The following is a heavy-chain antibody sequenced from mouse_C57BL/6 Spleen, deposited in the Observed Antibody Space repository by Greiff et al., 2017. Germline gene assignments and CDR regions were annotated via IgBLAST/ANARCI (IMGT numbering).Heavy chain of an antibody. Sequence: QVQLQQSGAELARPGASVKLSCKASGYTFTSYGISWVKQRTGQGLEWIGEIYPRSGNTYYNEKFKGKATLTADKSSSTAYMELRSLTSEDSAVYFCARGDYDRGYFDVWGTGTTVTVSS. J-gene: IGHJ1*03. CDR3: ARGDYDRGYFDV. V-gene: IGHV1-81*01. CDR1: GYTFTSYG. CDR2: IYPRSGNT. D-gene: IGHD2-4*01.